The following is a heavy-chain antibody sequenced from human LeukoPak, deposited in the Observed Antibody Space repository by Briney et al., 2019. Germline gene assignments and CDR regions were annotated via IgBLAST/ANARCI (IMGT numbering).Heavy chain of an antibody. CDR3: ARESAYCGGDCYTNLHFDY. CDR2: ISYDGSNK. V-gene: IGHV3-30-3*01. D-gene: IGHD2-21*01. J-gene: IGHJ4*02. Sequence: PGRSLRLSCAASEFTFSNYAMHWVRQAPGKGLEWVAVISYDGSNKYYADSVKGRFTISRDNSKNTLYLQMNSLRVEDTALYYCARESAYCGGDCYTNLHFDYWGQGTPVTVSS. CDR1: EFTFSNYA.